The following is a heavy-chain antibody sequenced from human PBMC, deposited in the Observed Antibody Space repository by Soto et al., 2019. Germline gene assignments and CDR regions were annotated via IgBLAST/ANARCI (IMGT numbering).Heavy chain of an antibody. Sequence: GGSLRLSCAASGVPFITYVMHWVRQAPGKGLEWVAVISSDATKEYYAGSVQGRFTISRDNSENTVSLQMTRLTTEDTAVYYCARDFGDKWTSWFDPWGQGTPVTVSS. CDR1: GVPFITYV. D-gene: IGHD1-26*01. J-gene: IGHJ5*02. V-gene: IGHV3-30-3*01. CDR3: ARDFGDKWTSWFDP. CDR2: ISSDATKE.